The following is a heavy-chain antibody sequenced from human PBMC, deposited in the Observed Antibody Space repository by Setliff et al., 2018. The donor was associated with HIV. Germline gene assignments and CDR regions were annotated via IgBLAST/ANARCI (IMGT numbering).Heavy chain of an antibody. Sequence: ASVKVSCKASGYTFTSYALHWVRQAPGQRLEWMGWINAGNGHTKYSQKFQGRVTITRDTSASTAYMELSSLRSEDTAVYYCASIDCGGDCYSYYYYGMDVWGQGTTVTVSS. CDR2: INAGNGHT. J-gene: IGHJ6*02. CDR3: ASIDCGGDCYSYYYYGMDV. CDR1: GYTFTSYA. D-gene: IGHD2-21*02. V-gene: IGHV1-3*01.